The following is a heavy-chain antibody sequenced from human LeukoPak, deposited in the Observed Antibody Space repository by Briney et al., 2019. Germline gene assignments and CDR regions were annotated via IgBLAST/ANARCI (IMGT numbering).Heavy chain of an antibody. Sequence: ASVKVSCKASGYTFTGYYMHWVRQAPGQGLEWMGWINPNSGGTNYAQKFQGWVTMTRDTSISTAYMELSRLRSDGTAVYYCARGYYGSGSYRSGAFDIWGQGTMVTVSS. CDR3: ARGYYGSGSYRSGAFDI. V-gene: IGHV1-2*04. D-gene: IGHD3-10*01. J-gene: IGHJ3*02. CDR1: GYTFTGYY. CDR2: INPNSGGT.